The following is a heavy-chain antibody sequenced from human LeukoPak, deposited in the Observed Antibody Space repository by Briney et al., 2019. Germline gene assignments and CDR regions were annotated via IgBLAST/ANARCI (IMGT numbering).Heavy chain of an antibody. J-gene: IGHJ4*02. V-gene: IGHV4-59*08. D-gene: IGHD1-26*01. CDR1: GGSLTYYY. CDR3: ARNRVVGAPNFDY. CDR2: VYYSGTT. Sequence: SETLSLTCTVSGGSLTYYYWSWIRLPPGKGLEWIGYVYYSGTTTYYPSLKSRLTISVDTSKNQFSLRLSSVTAADTAVYYCARNRVVGAPNFDYWGQGTLVTVFS.